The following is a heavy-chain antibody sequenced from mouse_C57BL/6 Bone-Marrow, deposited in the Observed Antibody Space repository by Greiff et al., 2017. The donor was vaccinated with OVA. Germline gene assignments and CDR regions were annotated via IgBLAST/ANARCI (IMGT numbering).Heavy chain of an antibody. D-gene: IGHD2-4*01. CDR1: GIDFSRYW. J-gene: IGHJ2*01. CDR2: INPDSSTI. V-gene: IGHV4-1*01. Sequence: EVKLLESGGGLVQPGGSLKLSCAASGIDFSRYWMSWVRRAPGKGLEWIGEINPDSSTINYAPSLKDKFIISRDNAKNTLYLQMSKVRSEDTALYYCARQENDYEGFDYWGQGTTLTVSS. CDR3: ARQENDYEGFDY.